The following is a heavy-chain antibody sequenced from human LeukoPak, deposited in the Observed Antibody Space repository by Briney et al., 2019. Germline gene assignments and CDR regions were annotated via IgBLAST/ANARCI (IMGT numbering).Heavy chain of an antibody. CDR1: GYTFTSYG. D-gene: IGHD3-10*01. CDR2: ISAYNGNT. V-gene: IGHV1-18*01. CDR3: ARDLISLVRGVVDY. Sequence: GASVKVSCKASGYTFTSYGISWVRQAPGQGLEWMGWISAYNGNTNYAQKLQGRVTMTTDTSTSTAYMELRSLRSDDTAVYYCARDLISLVRGVVDYWSQGTLVTVSS. J-gene: IGHJ4*02.